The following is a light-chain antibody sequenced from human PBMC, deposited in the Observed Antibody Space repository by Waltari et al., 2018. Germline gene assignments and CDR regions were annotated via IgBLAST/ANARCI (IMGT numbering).Light chain of an antibody. V-gene: IGLV3-9*01. CDR2: RDT. J-gene: IGLJ2*01. CDR1: NIGRQN. CDR3: QVWDSGVV. Sequence: SYEVTQPLSVSVALGQTARITCEGNNIGRQNVQWYQQRPGQAPVLVMYRDTNRPSGIPERFSGSNSGNTATLTISGVQVGDEADYYCQVWDSGVVFGGGTKLTVL.